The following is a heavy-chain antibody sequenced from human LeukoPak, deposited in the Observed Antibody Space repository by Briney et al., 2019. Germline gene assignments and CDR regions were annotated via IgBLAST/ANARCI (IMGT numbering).Heavy chain of an antibody. Sequence: GGSLRLSCAASGFTFSSYGMNWVRQAPGKGLEWVSSISSSSSYIYYADSVKGRFTISRDNAKNSLYLQMNSLRAEDTAVYYCARDGGYSYGYPLDYWGQGTLVTVSS. CDR1: GFTFSSYG. V-gene: IGHV3-21*01. CDR3: ARDGGYSYGYPLDY. J-gene: IGHJ4*02. CDR2: ISSSSSYI. D-gene: IGHD5-18*01.